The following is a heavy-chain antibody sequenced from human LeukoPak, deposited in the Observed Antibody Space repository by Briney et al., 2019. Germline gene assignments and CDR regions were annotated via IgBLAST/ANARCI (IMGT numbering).Heavy chain of an antibody. CDR1: GCSISSGGYS. D-gene: IGHD2-2*01. Sequence: SQTLSLTCAVSGCSISSGGYSWSWIRQPPGKGLEWIGYIYHSGSTYYNPSLKRRVTISVDRSKNQFSLKLSSVTAADTAVYYCARVRTRVEFDAFDIWGQGTMVTVSS. V-gene: IGHV4-30-2*01. J-gene: IGHJ3*02. CDR3: ARVRTRVEFDAFDI. CDR2: IYHSGST.